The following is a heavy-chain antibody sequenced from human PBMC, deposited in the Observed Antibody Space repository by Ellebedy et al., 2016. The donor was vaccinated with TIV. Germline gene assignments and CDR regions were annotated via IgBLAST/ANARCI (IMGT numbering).Heavy chain of an antibody. CDR1: GGSISSYY. CDR2: IYYSGST. V-gene: IGHV4-59*01. Sequence: SETLSLTCTVSGGSISSYYWSWIRQPPGKGLEWIGYIYYSGSTNYNPSLKSRVTISVDTSKNQFSLKLSSVTAADTAVYYCARDQWAIRTIITTHNAFDIWGQGTMVTVSS. CDR3: ARDQWAIRTIITTHNAFDI. J-gene: IGHJ3*02. D-gene: IGHD3-22*01.